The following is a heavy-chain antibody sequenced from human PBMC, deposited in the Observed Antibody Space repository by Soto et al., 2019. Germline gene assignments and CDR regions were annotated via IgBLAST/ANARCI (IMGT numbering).Heavy chain of an antibody. CDR1: GASVTSGGYY. J-gene: IGHJ4*02. V-gene: IGHV4-61*08. Sequence: SESLSLTCTVSGASVTSGGYYWSCIRQRPGKGLEWIAFITYNGATKYKHSLESRSTMSVDTSKNQLLLGLTSVTATDATRHHCAKTRNGGCWAGWIWGQGTLVTVSS. CDR2: ITYNGAT. D-gene: IGHD2-15*01. CDR3: AKTRNGGCWAGWI.